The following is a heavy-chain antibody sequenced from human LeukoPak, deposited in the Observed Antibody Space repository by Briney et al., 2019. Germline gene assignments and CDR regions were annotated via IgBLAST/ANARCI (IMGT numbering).Heavy chain of an antibody. CDR3: ARRGGGHAFDI. Sequence: SETLSLTCTVSGGSISSYYWSRIRQPPGKGLEYIGYIYYDGSTNYSPSLKSRVTISIDTSKIHFSLRLSSVTAADTALYYCARRGGGHAFDIWGQGTIITVSS. J-gene: IGHJ3*02. CDR2: IYYDGST. D-gene: IGHD3-16*01. CDR1: GGSISSYY. V-gene: IGHV4-59*08.